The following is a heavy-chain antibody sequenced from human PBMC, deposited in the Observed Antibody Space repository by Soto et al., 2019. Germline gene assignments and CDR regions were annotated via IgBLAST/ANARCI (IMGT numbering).Heavy chain of an antibody. CDR1: GYTLTELS. V-gene: IGHV1-24*01. CDR3: ATDSPVRGHFDY. CDR2: FDPEDGET. J-gene: IGHJ4*02. Sequence: ASVKVSCKVSGYTLTELSMHWVRQAPGKGLEWMGGFDPEDGETIYAQKFQGRVTMTEDTSTDTAYMELSSLRSEDTAVYYCATDSPVRGHFDYWGQGTLVTVSS. D-gene: IGHD3-10*01.